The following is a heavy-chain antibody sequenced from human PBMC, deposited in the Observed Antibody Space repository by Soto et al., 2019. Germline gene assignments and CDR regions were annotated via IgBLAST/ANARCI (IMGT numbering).Heavy chain of an antibody. CDR2: INPQTGGT. V-gene: IGHV1-2*02. CDR1: GYTFTGYY. D-gene: IGHD2-2*01. Sequence: QVQLVQSGAEVKTPGASVRVSCKASGYTFTGYYIHWVREAPGQGLEWMGWINPQTGGTSYAQKFQGRVTLSRHTSINTAYLELSRLTFDDAAGYFCARERYQVISDGMEVWGQGTTVTVSS. J-gene: IGHJ6*02. CDR3: ARERYQVISDGMEV.